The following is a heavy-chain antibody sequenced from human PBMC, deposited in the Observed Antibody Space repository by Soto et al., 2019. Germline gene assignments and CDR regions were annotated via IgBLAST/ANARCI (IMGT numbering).Heavy chain of an antibody. D-gene: IGHD3-22*01. CDR1: GFIFSSYG. CDR3: AKNPGYYYDSTGYHFDY. V-gene: IGHV3-23*01. CDR2: ISYGGGTT. J-gene: IGHJ4*02. Sequence: GGSLRLSCAASGFIFSSYGMHWVRQAPGKGLEWVSAISYGGGTTYYADSVKGRFTISRDNSKSTLYLQMNSLRAEDTAVYYCAKNPGYYYDSTGYHFDYWGQGTLVTVSS.